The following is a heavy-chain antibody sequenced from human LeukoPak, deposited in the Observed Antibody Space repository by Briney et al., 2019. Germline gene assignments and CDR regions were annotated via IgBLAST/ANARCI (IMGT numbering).Heavy chain of an antibody. CDR1: GGTFSSYA. V-gene: IGHV1-69*05. J-gene: IGHJ4*02. CDR3: ARGGSYYDFWSGYYER. Sequence: ASVKVSCKASGGTFSSYAISWVRQAPGQRLEWMGRIIPIFGTANYAQKFQGRVTITTDESTSTAYLELSSLRSEDTAVYYCARGGSYYDFWSGYYERWGQGTLVTVSS. CDR2: IIPIFGTA. D-gene: IGHD3-3*01.